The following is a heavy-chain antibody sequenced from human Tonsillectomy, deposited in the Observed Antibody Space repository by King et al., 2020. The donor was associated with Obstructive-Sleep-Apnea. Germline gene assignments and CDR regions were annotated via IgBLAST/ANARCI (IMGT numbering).Heavy chain of an antibody. D-gene: IGHD6-19*01. Sequence: VQLVESGGGLVQPGGSLRLSCAASGFTFSNYWMHWVRQGPGKGLVWVSRINSDGSSTIYADSVKGRFTISRDNAKNTLYLQMNSLRAEDTAVYYCARDCDSYSSGHDAFDIWGQGTMVTVSS. CDR3: ARDCDSYSSGHDAFDI. V-gene: IGHV3-74*01. J-gene: IGHJ3*02. CDR1: GFTFSNYW. CDR2: INSDGSST.